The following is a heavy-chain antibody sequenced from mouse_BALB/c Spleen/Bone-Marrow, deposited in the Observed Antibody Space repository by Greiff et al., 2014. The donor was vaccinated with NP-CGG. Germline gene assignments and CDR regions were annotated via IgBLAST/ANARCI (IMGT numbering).Heavy chain of an antibody. Sequence: EVMLVESGGGPVQPGGSLKLSCAASGFDFSRYWMSWVRQAPGKGLEWIGEINPDSSTINYTPSLKDRFIISRDNAKNTLYLQMSKVRSEDTALYYCARNGYYGYSDYWGQGTTLTVSS. D-gene: IGHD2-1*01. CDR2: INPDSSTI. V-gene: IGHV4-1*02. CDR1: GFDFSRYW. J-gene: IGHJ2*01. CDR3: ARNGYYGYSDY.